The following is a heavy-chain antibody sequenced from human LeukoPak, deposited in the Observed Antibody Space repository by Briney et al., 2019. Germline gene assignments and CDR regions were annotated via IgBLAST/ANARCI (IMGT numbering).Heavy chain of an antibody. CDR2: IYTSGST. CDR1: GGSISIYY. V-gene: IGHV4-4*07. D-gene: IGHD3-22*01. CDR3: ARTYYYDSSGYYILAD. Sequence: SETLSLTCTVSGGSISIYYWNWIRQPAGKGLEWIGRIYTSGSTKYNPSLKSRVTMSVDTSKNQFSLKLSSVTAADTAVYYCARTYYYDSSGYYILADWGQGTQVTVSS. J-gene: IGHJ4*02.